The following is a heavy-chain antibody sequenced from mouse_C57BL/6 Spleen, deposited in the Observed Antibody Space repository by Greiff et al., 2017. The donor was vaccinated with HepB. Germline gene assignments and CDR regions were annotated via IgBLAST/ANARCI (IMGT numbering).Heavy chain of an antibody. CDR1: GFSLSTSGMG. V-gene: IGHV8-12*01. D-gene: IGHD2-4*01. J-gene: IGHJ3*01. Sequence: QVTLKECGPGILQSSQTLSLTCSFSGFSLSTSGMGVSWIRQPSGKGLEWLAHIYWDDDKRYNPSLKSRLTISKDTSRNQVFLKITSVDTADTATYYCARNYDYDGFAYWGQGTLVTVSA. CDR3: ARNYDYDGFAY. CDR2: IYWDDDK.